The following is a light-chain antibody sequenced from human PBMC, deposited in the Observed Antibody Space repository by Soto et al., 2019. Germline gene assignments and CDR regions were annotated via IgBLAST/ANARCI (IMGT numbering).Light chain of an antibody. CDR1: LSLLQSNVYTY. CDR3: KQDVQYPPCT. Sequence: LPLTPVERTSIGCRSSLSLLQSNVYTYLDWYLQKSGQSPQLLIYLTSSRDCGVPDRFNGSGSGTDFTLTISKVEAEDVGIYYCKQDVQYPPCTFGGGTKVDIK. CDR2: LTS. J-gene: IGKJ4*02. V-gene: IGKV2-28*01.